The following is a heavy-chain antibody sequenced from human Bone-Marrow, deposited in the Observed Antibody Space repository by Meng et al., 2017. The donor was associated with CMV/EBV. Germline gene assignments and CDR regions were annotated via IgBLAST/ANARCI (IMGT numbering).Heavy chain of an antibody. CDR1: GFTFSRHW. V-gene: IGHV3-48*04. CDR3: ARDTYYDFWSGYYNYYYGMDV. CDR2: ISSSSSTI. Sequence: GGSLRISCAASGFTFSRHWMSWVRQAPGKGLEWVSYISSSSSTIYYADSVKGRFTISRDNAKNSLYLQMNSLRAEDTAVYYCARDTYYDFWSGYYNYYYGMDVWGQGTTVTVSS. J-gene: IGHJ6*02. D-gene: IGHD3-3*01.